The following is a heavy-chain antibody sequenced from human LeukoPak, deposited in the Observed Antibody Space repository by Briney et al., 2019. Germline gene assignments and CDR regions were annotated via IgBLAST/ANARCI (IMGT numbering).Heavy chain of an antibody. CDR2: IKEDGSQK. J-gene: IGHJ4*02. V-gene: IGHV3-7*04. CDR1: GFTFSSYW. CDR3: ARGLTRSDY. Sequence: GGSLRLSCAASGFTFSSYWMSWVRQSPGKGLEWVANIKEDGSQKYYVDSVKGRFTISRDNAKNSLYLQMNSLRGEDTAVYYCARGLTRSDYWGQGTLVIVSS.